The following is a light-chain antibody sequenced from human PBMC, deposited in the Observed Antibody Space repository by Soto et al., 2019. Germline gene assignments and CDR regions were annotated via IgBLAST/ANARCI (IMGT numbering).Light chain of an antibody. CDR1: QTIKTY. CDR2: GES. Sequence: DIHMTQSPSSLSASVGERVTITCRPSQTIKTYLNWYQQKPGKAPQLLIYGESSLQSGVPSRFTGSGSGADFSLTINGLQPEDLATYYCQQSFSFPWTFGQGTKIEIK. CDR3: QQSFSFPWT. V-gene: IGKV1-39*01. J-gene: IGKJ1*01.